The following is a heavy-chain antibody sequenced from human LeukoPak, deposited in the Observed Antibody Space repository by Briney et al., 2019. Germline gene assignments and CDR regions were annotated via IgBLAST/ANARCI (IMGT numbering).Heavy chain of an antibody. CDR3: AKAFRGLREYYYYMDV. Sequence: GGSLRLSCAASGFTFSSYGMHWVRQAPGKGLEWVAFIRYDGSNKYYADSVKGRFTISRDNSKNTLYLQMNSLRAEDTAVYYCAKAFRGLREYYYYMDVWVKGTTVTVSS. V-gene: IGHV3-30*02. D-gene: IGHD3-16*01. J-gene: IGHJ6*03. CDR1: GFTFSSYG. CDR2: IRYDGSNK.